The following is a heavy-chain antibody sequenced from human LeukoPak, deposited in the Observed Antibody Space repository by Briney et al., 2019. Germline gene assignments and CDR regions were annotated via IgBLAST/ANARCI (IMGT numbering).Heavy chain of an antibody. V-gene: IGHV1-2*02. Sequence: ASVKVSFKSSGYTFTGYYMHCVRQSPGQPLEWMGWINPNSGGTNYAQKFQGRVTMTRDTSISTAYMELSRLRSDDTAVYYCARERNYYDSSGYSGGMDVWGQGTTVTVSS. J-gene: IGHJ6*02. CDR3: ARERNYYDSSGYSGGMDV. CDR2: INPNSGGT. D-gene: IGHD3-22*01. CDR1: GYTFTGYY.